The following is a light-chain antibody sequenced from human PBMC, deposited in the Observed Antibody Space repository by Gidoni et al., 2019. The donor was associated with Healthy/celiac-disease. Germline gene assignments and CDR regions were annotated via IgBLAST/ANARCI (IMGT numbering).Light chain of an antibody. CDR2: GAS. V-gene: IGKV3-20*01. CDR1: QSVSSSY. Sequence: ELVLPQSPGTLSLSPGERATLSCMASQSVSSSYLAWYQQKPGQAPSRLTYGASSRATGIPDRFSGSGSVTDFTLTISRLDPEDFAVYYCQQYGSSPITFGQGTRLEIK. J-gene: IGKJ5*01. CDR3: QQYGSSPIT.